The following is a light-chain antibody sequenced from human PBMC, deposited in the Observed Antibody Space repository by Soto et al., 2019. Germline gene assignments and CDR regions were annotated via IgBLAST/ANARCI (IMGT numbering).Light chain of an antibody. CDR2: GAS. J-gene: IGKJ4*01. CDR1: QNIYYN. Sequence: IVMTRSPATLSVSPAESATLSCRAGQNIYYNVAWYQHRPGQAPRLLIYGASSRATGIPDRFSGSGSGTDFTLTISSLEPEDFAVYYCQQRSHGLTFGGGTKVDI. CDR3: QQRSHGLT. V-gene: IGKV3D-15*01.